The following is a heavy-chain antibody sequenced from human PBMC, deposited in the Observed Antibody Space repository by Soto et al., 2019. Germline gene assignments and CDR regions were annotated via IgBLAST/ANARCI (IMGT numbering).Heavy chain of an antibody. Sequence: GGSLRLSCAASGLTFNSYAMTWVRQAPEKRLEWVSAISGSGGSTYYADTVKGRFTISRDNSKNTLYLQMTSLRAEDTAVYYCAKDHVDTAFYYFDYWGQGTLVTV. CDR3: AKDHVDTAFYYFDY. V-gene: IGHV3-23*01. D-gene: IGHD5-18*01. CDR2: ISGSGGST. J-gene: IGHJ4*02. CDR1: GLTFNSYA.